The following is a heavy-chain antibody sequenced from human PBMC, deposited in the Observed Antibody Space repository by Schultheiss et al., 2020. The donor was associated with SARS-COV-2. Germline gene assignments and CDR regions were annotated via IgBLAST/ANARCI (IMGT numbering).Heavy chain of an antibody. J-gene: IGHJ2*01. V-gene: IGHV4-59*08. CDR2: IYYSGST. CDR3: ARPQAMYYDFWSGSDGDWYFDL. CDR1: GDSFSNYY. D-gene: IGHD3-3*01. Sequence: SETLSLTCTVSGDSFSNYYWSWIRQPPGKGLEWIGYIYYSGSTYYNPSLKSLVTISVDTSKNQFSLKLSSVTAADTAVYYCARPQAMYYDFWSGSDGDWYFDLWGRGTLVTVSS.